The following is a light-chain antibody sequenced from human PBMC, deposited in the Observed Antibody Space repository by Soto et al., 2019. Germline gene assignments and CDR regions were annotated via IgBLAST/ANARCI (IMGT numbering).Light chain of an antibody. J-gene: IGLJ2*01. CDR3: SSHTSSSTLI. Sequence: QSVLPQPASVSGSPGQSITISCTGTSSDVGGYNYVSWYQQHPGKAPKLMIYEVSNRPSGVSNRFSGSKSGNTASLTISGLQAEDEGNYYCSSHTSSSTLIFGGGTKVTVL. CDR1: SSDVGGYNY. V-gene: IGLV2-14*01. CDR2: EVS.